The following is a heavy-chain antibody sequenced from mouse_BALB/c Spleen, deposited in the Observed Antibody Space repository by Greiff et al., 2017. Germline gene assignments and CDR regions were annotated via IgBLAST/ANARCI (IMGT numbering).Heavy chain of an antibody. D-gene: IGHD1-2*01. CDR1: GYSITSDYA. CDR3: ARSLLRVFWFAY. Sequence: ESGPGLVKPSQSLSLTCTVTGYSITSDYAWNWIRQFPGNKLEWMGYISYSGSTSYNPSLKSRISITRDTSKNQFFLQLNSVTTEDTATYYCARSLLRVFWFAYWGQGTLVTVSA. CDR2: ISYSGST. J-gene: IGHJ3*01. V-gene: IGHV3-2*02.